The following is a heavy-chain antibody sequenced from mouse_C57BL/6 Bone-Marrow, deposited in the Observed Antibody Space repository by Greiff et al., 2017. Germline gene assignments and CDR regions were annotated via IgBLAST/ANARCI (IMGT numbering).Heavy chain of an antibody. J-gene: IGHJ3*01. D-gene: IGHD2-1*01. CDR1: GYTFTDYY. V-gene: IGHV1-76*01. Sequence: QVQLQQSGAELVRPGASVKLSCKASGYTFTDYYINWVKQRPGQGLEWIARIYPGSGNTYYNEKFKGKATLTAEKSSSTAYMQLSSLTSEDSAVYFCARSSGNTWFAYWGQGTLVTVSA. CDR2: IYPGSGNT. CDR3: ARSSGNTWFAY.